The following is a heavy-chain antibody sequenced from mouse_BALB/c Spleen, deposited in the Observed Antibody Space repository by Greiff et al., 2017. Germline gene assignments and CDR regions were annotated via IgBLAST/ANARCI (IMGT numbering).Heavy chain of an antibody. J-gene: IGHJ4*01. D-gene: IGHD1-1*01. CDR2: ISSGSSTI. CDR3: ARWGTTVVDYAMDY. CDR1: GFTFSSFG. V-gene: IGHV5-17*02. Sequence: EVKLMESGGGLVQPGGSRKLSCAASGFTFSSFGMHWVRQAPEKGLEWVAYISSGSSTIYYADTVKGRFTISRDNPKNTLFLQMTSLRSEDTAMYYCARWGTTVVDYAMDYWGQGTSVTVSS.